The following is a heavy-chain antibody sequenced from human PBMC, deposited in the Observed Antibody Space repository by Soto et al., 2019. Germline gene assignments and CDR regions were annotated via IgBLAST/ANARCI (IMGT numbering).Heavy chain of an antibody. J-gene: IGHJ5*02. CDR2: INHSGST. CDR1: GGSFSGYY. CDR3: ARRRRVIELQLFAWPPDGFDL. Sequence: SETLSLTCAVYGGSFSGYYWSWIRQPPGKGLEWIGEINHSGSTNYNPSLKSRVTISVDTSKNQFSLKLSSVTAADTAVYYCARRRRVIELQLFAWPPDGFDLCSQGTLVPVSA. V-gene: IGHV4-34*01. D-gene: IGHD3-10*01.